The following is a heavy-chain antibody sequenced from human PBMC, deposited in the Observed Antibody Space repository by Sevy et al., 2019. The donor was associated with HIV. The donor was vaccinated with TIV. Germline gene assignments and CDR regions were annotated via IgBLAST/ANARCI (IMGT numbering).Heavy chain of an antibody. Sequence: ASVKVSCKTSGYTFTAYHMHWMRQAPGQGLEWMGWVYPNSGDTEYAQKFQGRVTMTTDTSINTVCMELSGLRADYTAMYYCWSETWYFANWGQGTLVTVSS. CDR1: GYTFTAYH. V-gene: IGHV1-2*02. CDR2: VYPNSGDT. J-gene: IGHJ4*02. CDR3: WSETWYFAN. D-gene: IGHD6-13*01.